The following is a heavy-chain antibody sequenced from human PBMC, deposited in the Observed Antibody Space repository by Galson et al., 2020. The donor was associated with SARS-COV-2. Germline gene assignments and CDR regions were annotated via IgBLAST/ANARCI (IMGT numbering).Heavy chain of an antibody. V-gene: IGHV1-2*02. CDR3: AKDSLKYYDFWSGYSD. CDR2: INPDTGVT. Sequence: ASVKVSCKAPGYTFTGYYIHWIRQAPGQGLEWMGWINPDTGVTNYAQKFQGRVTMTRDTSISTAYMEVTSLKSDDTAVYYCAKDSLKYYDFWSGYSDWGQGTLVTVSS. J-gene: IGHJ4*02. D-gene: IGHD3-3*01. CDR1: GYTFTGYY.